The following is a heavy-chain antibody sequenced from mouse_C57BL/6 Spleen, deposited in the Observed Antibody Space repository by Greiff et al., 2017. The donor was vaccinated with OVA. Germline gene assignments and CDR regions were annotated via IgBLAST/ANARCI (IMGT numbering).Heavy chain of an antibody. CDR1: GFTFSDYY. V-gene: IGHV5-16*01. CDR2: INYDGSST. J-gene: IGHJ1*03. CDR3: ARDPYYYGSSNWYFDV. Sequence: EVQRVESEGGLVQPGSSMKLSCTASGFTFSDYYMAWVRQVPEKGLEWVANINYDGSSTYYLDSLKSRFIISRDNAKNILYLQMSSLKSEDTATYYCARDPYYYGSSNWYFDVWGTGTTVTVSS. D-gene: IGHD1-1*01.